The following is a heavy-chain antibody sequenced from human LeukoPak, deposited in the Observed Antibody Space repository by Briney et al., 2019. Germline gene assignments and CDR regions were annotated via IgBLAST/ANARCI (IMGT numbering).Heavy chain of an antibody. CDR3: ARKSAVAGSSYFDY. D-gene: IGHD6-19*01. CDR1: GFTFSNYW. Sequence: PGGSLRLSCTASGFTFSNYWMSWVRQAPGKGLEWVANIKQDGSVQYYVDSVKGRFTISRDNAKNSLYLQMNSLRAEDTAVYYCARKSAVAGSSYFDYWGQGTLVTVSS. V-gene: IGHV3-7*03. CDR2: IKQDGSVQ. J-gene: IGHJ4*02.